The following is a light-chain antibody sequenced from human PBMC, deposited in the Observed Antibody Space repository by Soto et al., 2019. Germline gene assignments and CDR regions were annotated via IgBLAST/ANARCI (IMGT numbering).Light chain of an antibody. CDR1: QSISSY. J-gene: IGKJ2*01. Sequence: DIQMTQSPSSLSASVGDRVTITCRASQSISSYLNWYQHKPGKAPKILIYATSNLQGGVPSRFSGSGSGTDFTLTISSLQPEDFATYYFQQSYSSPRTFGQGTKLEI. CDR2: ATS. CDR3: QQSYSSPRT. V-gene: IGKV1-39*01.